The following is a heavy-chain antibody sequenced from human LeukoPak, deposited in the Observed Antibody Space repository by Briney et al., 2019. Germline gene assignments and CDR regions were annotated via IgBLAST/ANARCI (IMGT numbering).Heavy chain of an antibody. CDR2: ISSSSSYI. V-gene: IGHV3-21*01. CDR1: GFTFSSHS. CDR3: ARGGNRGYSSGWYPVGAFDI. D-gene: IGHD6-19*01. J-gene: IGHJ3*02. Sequence: GGSLRLSCAASGFTFSSHSMNWVRQAPGKGLEWVSSISSSSSYIYYADSVKGRFTISRDNAKNSLYLQMNSLRAEDTAVYYCARGGNRGYSSGWYPVGAFDIWGQGTMVTVSS.